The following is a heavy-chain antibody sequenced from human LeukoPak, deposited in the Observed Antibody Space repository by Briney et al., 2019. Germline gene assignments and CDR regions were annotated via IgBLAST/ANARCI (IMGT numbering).Heavy chain of an antibody. V-gene: IGHV3-30*14. CDR3: ARGQQWLEDDY. Sequence: GGSLRLSCAASGFTFNTYAMHWVRQAPGKGLEWVAVISYDGSNKFYADSVKGRFTISRDNSKNTLYLQMNSLRAEDTAVYYCARGQQWLEDDYWGQGTLVTVSS. CDR1: GFTFNTYA. CDR2: ISYDGSNK. D-gene: IGHD6-19*01. J-gene: IGHJ4*02.